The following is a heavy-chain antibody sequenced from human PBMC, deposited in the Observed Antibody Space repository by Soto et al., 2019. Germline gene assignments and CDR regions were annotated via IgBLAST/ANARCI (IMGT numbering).Heavy chain of an antibody. CDR3: ARGYCSSTSCYADIYYYYGMDV. J-gene: IGHJ6*02. Sequence: QVQLVQSGAEVKKPGSSVKVSCKASGGTFSSYAISWVRQAPGQGLEWMGGIIPIFGTANYAQKFRGRVTITADESTSTAYMELSSLRSEDTAVYYCARGYCSSTSCYADIYYYYGMDVWGQGTTVTVSS. CDR2: IIPIFGTA. V-gene: IGHV1-69*01. CDR1: GGTFSSYA. D-gene: IGHD2-2*01.